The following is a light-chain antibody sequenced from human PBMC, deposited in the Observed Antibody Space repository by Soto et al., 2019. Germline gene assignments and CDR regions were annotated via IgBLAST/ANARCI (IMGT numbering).Light chain of an antibody. CDR1: QSVSSSY. J-gene: IGKJ3*01. CDR2: GTS. CDR3: QQYGSSSSP. V-gene: IGKV3-20*01. Sequence: EIVLTQSPGTLSLSPGERATLSCRASQSVSSSYLAWYQQKPGQAPRLLIYGTSSRATAIPDRFSGSGSGTDFTLTISRLEPEDFAVYYCQQYGSSSSPFAPGTKVDIK.